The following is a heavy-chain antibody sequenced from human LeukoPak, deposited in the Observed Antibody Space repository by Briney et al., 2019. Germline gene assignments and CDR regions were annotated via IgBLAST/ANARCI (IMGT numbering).Heavy chain of an antibody. CDR3: ARASGRYSSGWYVDPLGY. J-gene: IGHJ4*02. Sequence: AASVKVSCKASGYTFTSYGISWVRQAPGQGLEWMGWISAYNGNTNYAQKLQGRVTMTTDTSTSTAYMELRSLRSDDTAVYYCARASGRYSSGWYVDPLGYWGQGTLVTVSS. D-gene: IGHD6-19*01. CDR2: ISAYNGNT. CDR1: GYTFTSYG. V-gene: IGHV1-18*01.